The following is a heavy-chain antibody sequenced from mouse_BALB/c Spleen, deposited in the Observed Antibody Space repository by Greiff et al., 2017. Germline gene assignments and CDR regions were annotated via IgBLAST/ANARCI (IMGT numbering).Heavy chain of an antibody. CDR2: ISSGSSTI. J-gene: IGHJ3*01. V-gene: IGHV5-17*02. CDR3: ASYYDSSFAY. CDR1: GFTFSSFG. D-gene: IGHD2-4*01. Sequence: EVKLVESGGGLVQPGGSRKLSCAASGFTFSSFGMHWVRQAPEKRLEWVAYISSGSSTIYYADTVKGRFTISRDNPKNTLFLQMTSLRSEDTAMYYCASYYDSSFAYWGQGTLVTVSA.